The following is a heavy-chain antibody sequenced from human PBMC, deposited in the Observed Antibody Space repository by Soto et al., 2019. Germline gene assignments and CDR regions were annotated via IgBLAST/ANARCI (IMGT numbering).Heavy chain of an antibody. J-gene: IGHJ4*02. V-gene: IGHV3-7*03. CDR3: VRARIDY. CDR2: ISPEGSEK. Sequence: EVQLVESGGGLVQPGGSLRLSCAVSGFTFNDYWMTWVRQAPGKGLEWVATISPEGSEKYYADSLKGRFTVSRDNTKKSLYLQMISLRAEDTALYYCVRARIDYWGRGTLISVSS. CDR1: GFTFNDYW.